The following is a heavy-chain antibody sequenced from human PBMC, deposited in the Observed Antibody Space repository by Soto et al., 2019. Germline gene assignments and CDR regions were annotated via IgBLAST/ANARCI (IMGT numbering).Heavy chain of an antibody. CDR1: GYTFTSYA. V-gene: IGHV1-3*01. CDR2: INAGNGNT. CDR3: ARAIITIFGVVIGWFDP. Sequence: GASVKVSCKASGYTFTSYAMHWVRQAPGQRLEWMGWINAGNGNTKYSQKFQGRVTITRDTSASTAYMELSSLRSEDTAVYYCARAIITIFGVVIGWFDPWGQGTLVTVSS. J-gene: IGHJ5*02. D-gene: IGHD3-3*01.